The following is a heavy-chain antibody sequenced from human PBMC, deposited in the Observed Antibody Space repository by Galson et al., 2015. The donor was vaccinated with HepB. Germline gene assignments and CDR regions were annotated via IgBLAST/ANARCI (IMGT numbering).Heavy chain of an antibody. CDR2: IWYDGSNK. CDR1: GFTFSSYG. Sequence: SLRLSCAASGFTFSSYGMHWVRQAPGKGLEWVAVIWYDGSNKYYADSVKGRFTISRDNSKNTLYLQMNSLRAEDTAVYYCARDFSWTAVAGPHYWGQGTLVTVSS. CDR3: ARDFSWTAVAGPHY. V-gene: IGHV3-33*01. D-gene: IGHD6-19*01. J-gene: IGHJ4*02.